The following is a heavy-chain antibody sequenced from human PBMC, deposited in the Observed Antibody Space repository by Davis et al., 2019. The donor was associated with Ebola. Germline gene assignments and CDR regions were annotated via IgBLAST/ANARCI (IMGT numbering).Heavy chain of an antibody. Sequence: GESLKISCAASGFTFSSYWMSWVRQAPGKGLEWVSAITGRGGSKYYLDSVQGRYIISRDNSKNTVYLQMTSLRAEDTAIYYCTRVSSSWSQAYFFDFWGRGALVTVSS. J-gene: IGHJ4*02. CDR1: GFTFSSYW. CDR2: ITGRGGSK. CDR3: TRVSSSWSQAYFFDF. V-gene: IGHV3-23*01. D-gene: IGHD6-13*01.